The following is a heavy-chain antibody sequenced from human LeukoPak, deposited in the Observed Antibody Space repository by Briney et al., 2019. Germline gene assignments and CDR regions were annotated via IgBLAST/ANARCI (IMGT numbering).Heavy chain of an antibody. CDR1: GFPFSAYS. CDR3: VGRTYGAH. CDR2: VATDGNTI. J-gene: IGHJ4*02. D-gene: IGHD3-16*01. Sequence: SGGSLRLTCTASGFPFSAYSINWVRQAPGKGLEWVSYVATDGNTIYYADSVKGRFTISRDFAKNSLYLQMNSLRDEDTAVYYCVGRTYGAHWGQGTLVTVSS. V-gene: IGHV3-48*02.